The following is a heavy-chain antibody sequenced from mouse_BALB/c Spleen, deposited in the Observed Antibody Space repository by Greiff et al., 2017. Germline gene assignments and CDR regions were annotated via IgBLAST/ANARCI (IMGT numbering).Heavy chain of an antibody. Sequence: DVQLVESGPSLVKPSQTLSLTCSVTGDSITSGYWNWIRKFPGNKLEYMGYISYSGSTYYNPSLKSRISITRDTSKNQYYLQLNSVTTEDTATYYCARMGTTVVYYYAMDYWGQGTSVTVSS. CDR2: ISYSGST. J-gene: IGHJ4*01. CDR3: ARMGTTVVYYYAMDY. V-gene: IGHV3-8*02. D-gene: IGHD1-1*01. CDR1: GDSITSGY.